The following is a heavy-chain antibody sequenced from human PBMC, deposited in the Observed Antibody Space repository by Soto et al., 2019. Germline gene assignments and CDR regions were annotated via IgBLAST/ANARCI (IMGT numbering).Heavy chain of an antibody. CDR2: IYYSGST. J-gene: IGHJ6*02. V-gene: IGHV4-39*01. CDR3: ARVESRPGYYGMDV. Sequence: PSETLSLTCTVSGGSISSSSYYWGWIRQPPGKGLEWIGSIYYSGSTYCNPSLKSRVTISVDTSKNQFSLKLSSVTAADTAVYYCARVESRPGYYGMDVWGQGTTVTVSS. CDR1: GGSISSSSYY.